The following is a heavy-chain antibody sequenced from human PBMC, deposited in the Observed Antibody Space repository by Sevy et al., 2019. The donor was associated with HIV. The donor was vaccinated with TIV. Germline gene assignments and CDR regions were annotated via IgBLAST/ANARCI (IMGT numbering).Heavy chain of an antibody. Sequence: GGSLRLSCAASGFTFSGYWMTWVHQAPGKGLEWVANIKEDGSAEYYVDSVKGRFTISRDNAKNSLFLQLNSLRVEDTAMYYCARDSPGYGAYDYLGQGTLVTVSS. CDR1: GFTFSGYW. CDR3: ARDSPGYGAYDY. J-gene: IGHJ4*02. CDR2: IKEDGSAE. V-gene: IGHV3-7*01. D-gene: IGHD5-18*01.